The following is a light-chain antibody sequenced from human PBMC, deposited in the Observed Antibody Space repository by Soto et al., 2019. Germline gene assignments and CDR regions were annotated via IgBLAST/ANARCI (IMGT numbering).Light chain of an antibody. J-gene: IGKJ2*01. Sequence: DIQMTQSPSSLSASVGDRVTITCRASQSISSNLNWYQQKPGKAPKLLIYTVSNLQSGVPSRFSGSGSGTDFTLTISSLQTEDFATYYCQQSHITRYTFGQWTKLEIK. CDR1: QSISSN. CDR2: TVS. V-gene: IGKV1-39*01. CDR3: QQSHITRYT.